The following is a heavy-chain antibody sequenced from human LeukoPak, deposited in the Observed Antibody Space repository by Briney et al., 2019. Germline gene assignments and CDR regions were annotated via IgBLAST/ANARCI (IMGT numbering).Heavy chain of an antibody. Sequence: GGSLRLSCAASGFTFSSYSMNWVRQAPRKGLEWVSFISSSSGTTFYTDSVKGRLTISRDNAKNSLYLQMNSLRAEDTAVYYCARRKQLATAFDYWGQGTQVTVSS. CDR3: ARRKQLATAFDY. CDR2: ISSSSGTT. CDR1: GFTFSSYS. J-gene: IGHJ4*02. V-gene: IGHV3-48*01. D-gene: IGHD6-6*01.